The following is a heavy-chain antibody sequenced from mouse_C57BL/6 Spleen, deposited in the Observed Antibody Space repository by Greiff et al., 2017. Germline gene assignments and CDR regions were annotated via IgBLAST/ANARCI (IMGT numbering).Heavy chain of an antibody. D-gene: IGHD1-1*01. V-gene: IGHV1-80*01. CDR3: ARSRGYYYGSSLDY. J-gene: IGHJ2*01. CDR1: GYAFSSYW. Sequence: VQLQQSGAELVKPGASVKISCKASGYAFSSYWMNWVKQRPGKGLEWIGQIYPGDGDTNYNGKFKGKATLTADKSSSTAYMQLSSLTSEDSAVSFCARSRGYYYGSSLDYWGQGTTLTVSS. CDR2: IYPGDGDT.